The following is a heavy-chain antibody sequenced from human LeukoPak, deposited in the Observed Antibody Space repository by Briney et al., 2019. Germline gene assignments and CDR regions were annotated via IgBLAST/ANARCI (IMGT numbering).Heavy chain of an antibody. CDR1: EFTFSRYA. V-gene: IGHV3-23*01. Sequence: GGSLRLSCAASEFTFSRYAMSWVRQAPGKGLEWVSGISGGGGATYYADSVKGRFTMSRDNSKNTLYLQMDSLRVEDTAVYYCAKDDYGDYAFDSWGQGTLVTVSS. D-gene: IGHD4-17*01. CDR3: AKDDYGDYAFDS. J-gene: IGHJ4*02. CDR2: ISGGGGAT.